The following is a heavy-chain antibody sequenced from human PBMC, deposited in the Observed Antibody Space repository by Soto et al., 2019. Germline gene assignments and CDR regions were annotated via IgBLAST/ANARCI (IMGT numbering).Heavy chain of an antibody. J-gene: IGHJ4*02. Sequence: SETLSLTCTVSVASISSGDYYWGWIRQPPGKGLEWIGYIYYTGSTYYNPSLKSRLTISVDTSKNQLSLKLTSLTAADTAVYYCARALDDSSGYYGGLGYWGQGTLVTVSS. V-gene: IGHV4-30-4*01. CDR2: IYYTGST. D-gene: IGHD3-22*01. CDR1: VASISSGDYY. CDR3: ARALDDSSGYYGGLGY.